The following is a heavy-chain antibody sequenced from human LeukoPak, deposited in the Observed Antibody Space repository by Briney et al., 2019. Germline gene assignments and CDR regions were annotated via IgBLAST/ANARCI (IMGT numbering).Heavy chain of an antibody. CDR1: GYTFNSYG. CDR2: ISAYNGNT. D-gene: IGHD3-3*01. J-gene: IGHJ6*03. CDR3: ARSPRNDLRFIMDV. V-gene: IGHV1-18*01. Sequence: GASVKVSCKASGYTFNSYGIRWVRPAPGQGLEGMGWISAYNGNTNSAQKLQGRVTMTTDTFTSTAYMELSSLRSEDTGVYYCARSPRNDLRFIMDVWGKGTTVTVSS.